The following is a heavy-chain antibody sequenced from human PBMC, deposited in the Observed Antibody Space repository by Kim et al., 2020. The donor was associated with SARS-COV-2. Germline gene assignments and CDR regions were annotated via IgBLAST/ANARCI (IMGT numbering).Heavy chain of an antibody. V-gene: IGHV4-34*01. Sequence: SETLSLTCAVYGGSFSGYYWSWIRQPPGKGLEWIGEINHSGSTNYNPSLKSRVTISVDTSKNQFSLKLSSVTAADTAVYYCASGSQTTVTTIDYWGQGTLVTVSS. J-gene: IGHJ4*02. D-gene: IGHD4-17*01. CDR2: INHSGST. CDR1: GGSFSGYY. CDR3: ASGSQTTVTTIDY.